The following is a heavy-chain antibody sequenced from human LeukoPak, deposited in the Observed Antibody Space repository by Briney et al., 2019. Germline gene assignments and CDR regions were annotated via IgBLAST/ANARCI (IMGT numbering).Heavy chain of an antibody. J-gene: IGHJ4*02. CDR1: GFTFDDYA. Sequence: GGSLRLSCAASGFTFDDYAMHWVRQAPGKGLEWVSGISWNSGSIGYADSVKGRFTISRDNAKNSLYLQMNSLRAEDTALYYCAKDKGLAVAGTGYWGQGTLVTASS. V-gene: IGHV3-9*01. D-gene: IGHD6-19*01. CDR2: ISWNSGSI. CDR3: AKDKGLAVAGTGY.